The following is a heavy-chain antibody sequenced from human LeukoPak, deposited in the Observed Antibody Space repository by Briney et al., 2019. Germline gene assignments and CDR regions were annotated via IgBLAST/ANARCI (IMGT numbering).Heavy chain of an antibody. J-gene: IGHJ4*02. CDR1: GFTFSSYG. CDR3: AKDHVGATDY. CDR2: ISYDGSNK. D-gene: IGHD1-26*01. Sequence: GRSLRLSCAASGFTFSSYGMHWVRQAPGKGLEWVAVISYDGSNKYYADSVKGRFTISRDNSKNTLYLQMNSLRAEDTAVYYCAKDHVGATDYWGQGTLVTASS. V-gene: IGHV3-30*18.